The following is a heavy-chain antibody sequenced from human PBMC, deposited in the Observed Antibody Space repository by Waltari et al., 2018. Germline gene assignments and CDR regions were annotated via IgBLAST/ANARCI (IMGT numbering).Heavy chain of an antibody. Sequence: QVQLQQWGAGLLKPSETLSLTCAVYGWSFSGYYWSWLRQSPGKGLEWIGEINHSGSTNYNPSLKSRVTISVDTSKNQFSLKVSSVTAADTAVYYCARQFSSGWYSEYWGQGTLVTVSS. CDR1: GWSFSGYY. CDR2: INHSGST. CDR3: ARQFSSGWYSEY. V-gene: IGHV4-34*01. J-gene: IGHJ4*02. D-gene: IGHD6-19*01.